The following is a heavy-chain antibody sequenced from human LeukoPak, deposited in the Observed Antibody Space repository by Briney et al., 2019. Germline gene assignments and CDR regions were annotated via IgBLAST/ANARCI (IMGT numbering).Heavy chain of an antibody. D-gene: IGHD4-17*01. J-gene: IGHJ4*02. CDR1: GGSVSSGSYY. Sequence: ETLSLTCTVSGGSVSSGSYYWSWIRQPPGKGLEWIAYIRYSGSTDYNPSLKSRVTISVDTSKNQFSLKLSSVTAADTAVYYCARDYGDYIGGYFDYWGQGTLVTVSS. V-gene: IGHV4-61*01. CDR3: ARDYGDYIGGYFDY. CDR2: IRYSGST.